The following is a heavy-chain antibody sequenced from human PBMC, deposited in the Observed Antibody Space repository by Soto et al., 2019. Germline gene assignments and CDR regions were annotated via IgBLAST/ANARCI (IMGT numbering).Heavy chain of an antibody. CDR2: IYHSGHT. D-gene: IGHD2-15*01. CDR1: GDSITSGDNY. CDR3: ARTYWSVGGRRFFDS. Sequence: PSETLSLTCSVSGDSITSGDNYWSWIRQPPGKGLEWIGYIYHSGHTYYNPSLKSRLTISVDTSKNHFSLKLTSVTAADTAVYYCARTYWSVGGRRFFDSWGQGDLVT. V-gene: IGHV4-30-4*01. J-gene: IGHJ4*02.